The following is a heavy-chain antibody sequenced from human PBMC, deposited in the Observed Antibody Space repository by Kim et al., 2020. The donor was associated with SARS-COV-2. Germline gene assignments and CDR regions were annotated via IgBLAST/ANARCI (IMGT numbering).Heavy chain of an antibody. D-gene: IGHD2-2*01. CDR2: IWYDGSNK. J-gene: IGHJ4*02. CDR3: ARGYCSSTSCRIMGVGDY. V-gene: IGHV3-33*01. CDR1: GFTFSSYG. Sequence: GGSLRLSCAASGFTFSSYGMHWVRQAPGKGLEWVAVIWYDGSNKYYADSVKGRFTISRDNSKNTLYLQMNSLRAEDTAVYYCARGYCSSTSCRIMGVGDYWGQGTLVTVSS.